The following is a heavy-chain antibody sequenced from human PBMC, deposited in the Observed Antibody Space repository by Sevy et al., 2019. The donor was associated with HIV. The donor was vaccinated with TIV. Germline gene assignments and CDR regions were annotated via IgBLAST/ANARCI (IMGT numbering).Heavy chain of an antibody. J-gene: IGHJ6*02. V-gene: IGHV3-53*01. CDR2: IHSGGKI. D-gene: IGHD2-15*01. CDR3: AREDIVLGEDNYYGIDV. Sequence: GGSLRLSCAASGFSVSSNYMSWVRQAPGKGPEWVSVIHSGGKISYADSVQGRFTISRDNSKNTLYLKMKSLRAEDTAVYYCAREDIVLGEDNYYGIDVWGQGTTVTVSS. CDR1: GFSVSSNY.